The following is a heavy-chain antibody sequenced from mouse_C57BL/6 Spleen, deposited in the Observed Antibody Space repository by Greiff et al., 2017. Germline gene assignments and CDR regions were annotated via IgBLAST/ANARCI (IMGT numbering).Heavy chain of an antibody. J-gene: IGHJ2*01. CDR2: IYPGDGDT. CDR1: GYAFSSYW. D-gene: IGHD2-1*01. Sequence: VKLMESGAELVKPGASVKISCKASGYAFSSYWMNWVKQRPGKGLEWIGQIYPGDGDTNYNGKFKGKATLTADKSSSTAYMQLSSLTSEDSAVYFCARGDYGNYFDYWGQGTTLTVSS. V-gene: IGHV1-80*01. CDR3: ARGDYGNYFDY.